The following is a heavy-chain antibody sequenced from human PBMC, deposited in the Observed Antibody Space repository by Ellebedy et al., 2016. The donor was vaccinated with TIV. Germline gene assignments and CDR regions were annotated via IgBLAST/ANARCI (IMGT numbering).Heavy chain of an antibody. CDR2: IFYTGST. D-gene: IGHD5-18*01. CDR1: GDSISRGDYY. V-gene: IGHV4-31*03. Sequence: MPSETLSLTCNVSGDSISRGDYYWSWIRQHPGKGLEWIGYIFYTGSTDYNPSLKSRVTISVDTSKNQFSLNLSFVTAADTAIYYCARDRNGLPGHGYGYRLAFDIWGPGTKVIVSS. J-gene: IGHJ3*02. CDR3: ARDRNGLPGHGYGYRLAFDI.